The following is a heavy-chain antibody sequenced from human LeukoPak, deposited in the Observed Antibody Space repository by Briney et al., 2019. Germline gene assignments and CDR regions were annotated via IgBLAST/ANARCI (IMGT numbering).Heavy chain of an antibody. Sequence: GRSLRLSCATSGLTFRNHGMHWVRQAPGKGLEWVAVIWYDGSDKYYADSVKGRFTISRDNSKNTLYLQMNSLRADDTAVYYCARDRGSYYVDYWGQGTLVTVSS. D-gene: IGHD1-26*01. V-gene: IGHV3-33*01. CDR1: GLTFRNHG. CDR3: ARDRGSYYVDY. J-gene: IGHJ4*02. CDR2: IWYDGSDK.